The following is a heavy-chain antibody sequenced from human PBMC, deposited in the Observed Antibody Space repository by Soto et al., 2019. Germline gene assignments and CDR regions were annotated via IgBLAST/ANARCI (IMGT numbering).Heavy chain of an antibody. V-gene: IGHV3-9*02. CDR3: AKTPRYCSVGSCSNLGYFDF. J-gene: IGHJ4*02. D-gene: IGHD2-15*01. Sequence: EVQLVESGGGLVQPGRSLRLSCAASGFTSDHYAIHWVRQAPGKGLEWVSGVSWNSDTIEYSEYVKGRFTVSRDNAKSSMFLELSSLGPEDTALYYCAKTPRYCSVGSCSNLGYFDFWGQGTLVTVSS. CDR1: GFTSDHYA. CDR2: VSWNSDTI.